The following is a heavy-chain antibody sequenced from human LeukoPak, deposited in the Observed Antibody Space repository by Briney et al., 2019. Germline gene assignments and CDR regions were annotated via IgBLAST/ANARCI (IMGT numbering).Heavy chain of an antibody. CDR3: ARDTDFGFDY. D-gene: IGHD3-10*01. J-gene: IGHJ4*02. CDR1: GFTFSSSS. V-gene: IGHV3-48*02. CDR2: FSTSSGTI. Sequence: GGSLRLSCAASGFTFSSSSMNWVRQAPGKGLEWVSYFSTSSGTISYADSVKGRFTISRDDAKSSLYLQMNSLRDEDTAVHYCARDTDFGFDYWGQGTLVTVSS.